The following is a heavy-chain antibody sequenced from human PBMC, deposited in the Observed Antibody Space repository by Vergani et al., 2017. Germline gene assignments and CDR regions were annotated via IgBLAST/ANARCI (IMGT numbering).Heavy chain of an antibody. D-gene: IGHD3-10*01. V-gene: IGHV3-66*02. CDR2: IYSGDVT. CDR3: ARGNYYGSGTYVDP. J-gene: IGHJ5*02. CDR1: GSTVSGNY. Sequence: ELQLVESGGGLVQPGGSLRPSCAPPGSTVSGNYMTWVRQAPGKGLEWVSTIYSGDVTYYADSVKGRVTISRDTSKNTLHLQINNLRVEDTAVYYCARGNYYGSGTYVDPWGQGTLVTVSS.